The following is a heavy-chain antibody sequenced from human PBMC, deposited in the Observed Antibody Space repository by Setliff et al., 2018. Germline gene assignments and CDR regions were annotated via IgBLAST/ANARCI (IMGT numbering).Heavy chain of an antibody. V-gene: IGHV3-23*01. CDR1: GFTFSSYA. D-gene: IGHD2-21*02. Sequence: GGSLRLSCAASGFTFSSYAMSWVRQAPGKGLEWVSAISGSGGSTYYADSVKGRFTISRDNSKNTLYLQMNSLRAEDTAVYYCAKNWATAHHYYYGMDVWGQGTTVTVSS. J-gene: IGHJ6*02. CDR2: ISGSGGST. CDR3: AKNWATAHHYYYGMDV.